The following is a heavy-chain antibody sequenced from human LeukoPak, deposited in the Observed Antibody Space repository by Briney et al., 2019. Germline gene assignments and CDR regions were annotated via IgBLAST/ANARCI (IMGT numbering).Heavy chain of an antibody. Sequence: GGSLRLSCAAPGFTFDDYAMHWVRHAPGKGLEWVSSISWNSGSIVYADSVKGRFTISRDNPKHSLYLQMHSLRAEDTALYYCAKGALYDSRGYFDYWGQGSLVTVSS. CDR3: AKGALYDSRGYFDY. V-gene: IGHV3-9*01. D-gene: IGHD3-22*01. CDR1: GFTFDDYA. CDR2: ISWNSGSI. J-gene: IGHJ4*02.